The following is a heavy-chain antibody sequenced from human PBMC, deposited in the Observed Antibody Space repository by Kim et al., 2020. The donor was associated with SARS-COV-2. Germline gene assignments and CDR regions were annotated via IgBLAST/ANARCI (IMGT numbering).Heavy chain of an antibody. Sequence: ASVKVSCKASGYTFTGYYMHWVRQAPGQGLEWMGRINPNSGGTNYAQKFQGRVTMTRDTSISTAYMELSRLRSDDTAVYYCARAGTARVWGSYRQGAWFDPWGQGTLVTVSS. D-gene: IGHD3-16*02. CDR2: INPNSGGT. V-gene: IGHV1-2*06. CDR1: GYTFTGYY. CDR3: ARAGTARVWGSYRQGAWFDP. J-gene: IGHJ5*02.